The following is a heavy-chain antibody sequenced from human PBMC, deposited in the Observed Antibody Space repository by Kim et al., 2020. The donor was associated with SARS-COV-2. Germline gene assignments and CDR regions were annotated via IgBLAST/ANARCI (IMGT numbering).Heavy chain of an antibody. CDR1: GFTFSSYA. D-gene: IGHD3-10*01. Sequence: GGSLRLSCAASGFTFSSYAMSWVRQAPGKGLEWVSAISGSGGSTYYADSVKGRFTISRDNSKNTLYLQMNSLRAEDTAVYYCAKDRGRLWFGELRPLFDYCGQGTLVTVSS. CDR2: ISGSGGST. CDR3: AKDRGRLWFGELRPLFDY. V-gene: IGHV3-23*01. J-gene: IGHJ4*02.